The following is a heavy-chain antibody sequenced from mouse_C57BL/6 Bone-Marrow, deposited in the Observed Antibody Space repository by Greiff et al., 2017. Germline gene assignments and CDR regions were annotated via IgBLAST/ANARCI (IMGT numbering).Heavy chain of an antibody. CDR1: GYTFTEYT. CDR3: ARHPYYDYDLYYAMDY. Sequence: QVQLQQSGAELMKPGASVKLSCKASGYTFTEYTIHWVKQRSGQGLEWIGWFYPGSGSIKYNEKFKDKATLTADKSSSTVYMELSRLTSEDSAVYFCARHPYYDYDLYYAMDYWGQGTSVTVSS. CDR2: FYPGSGSI. D-gene: IGHD2-4*01. J-gene: IGHJ4*01. V-gene: IGHV1-62-2*01.